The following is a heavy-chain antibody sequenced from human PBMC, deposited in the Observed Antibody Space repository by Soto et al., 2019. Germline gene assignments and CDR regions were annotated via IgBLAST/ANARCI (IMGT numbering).Heavy chain of an antibody. CDR1: GFTFSSYA. D-gene: IGHD3-22*01. CDR2: ISGSGGST. CDR3: AKDQDYYDSSGYYYFFPPLDY. Sequence: PGGSLRLSCAASGFTFSSYAISWVRQAPGKGLEWVSAISGSGGSTYYADSVKGRFTISRDNSKNTLYLQMNSLRAEDTAVYYCAKDQDYYDSSGYYYFFPPLDYWGQGTLVTVSS. V-gene: IGHV3-23*01. J-gene: IGHJ4*02.